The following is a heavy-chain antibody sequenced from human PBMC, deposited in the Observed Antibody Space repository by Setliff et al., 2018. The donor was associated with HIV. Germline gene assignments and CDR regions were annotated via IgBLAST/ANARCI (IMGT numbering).Heavy chain of an antibody. CDR2: IYPGDSST. CDR3: TRRRRAPGTGDLEAY. V-gene: IGHV5-51*01. Sequence: LKISCQTSGFTFPDHWIAWVRQLPGKGLEWMGIIYPGDSSTKYSPSFQGQVSISADRSITTAYLQWDSLKASDTAMYYCTRRRRAPGTGDLEAYWGQGTLVTVSS. J-gene: IGHJ4*02. D-gene: IGHD7-27*01. CDR1: GFTFPDHW.